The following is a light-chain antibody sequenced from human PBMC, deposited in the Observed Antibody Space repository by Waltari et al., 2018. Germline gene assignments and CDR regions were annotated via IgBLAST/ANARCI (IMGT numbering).Light chain of an antibody. CDR2: RAS. V-gene: IGKV1-5*03. Sequence: DVQMTQSPSTLSASVGDRVTITCRARHTISYWLAWFQQKPGKAPKLLIYRASSVPHGVPSRFSGSGSGTEFALTINSLQPDDFATYYCQHYMHNPYTFGQGTKLEIK. CDR1: HTISYW. J-gene: IGKJ2*01. CDR3: QHYMHNPYT.